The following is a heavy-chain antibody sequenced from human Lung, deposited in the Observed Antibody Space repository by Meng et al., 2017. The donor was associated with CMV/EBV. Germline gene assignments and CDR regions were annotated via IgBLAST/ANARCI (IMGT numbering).Heavy chain of an antibody. CDR3: ARLEMATTALAF. CDR1: GFTFSSYE. J-gene: IGHJ4*02. CDR2: ISTGGSTR. Sequence: GESXKISCAVSGFTFSSYEMNWVRQAPGKGLEWGSYISTGGSTRYYADSVKGRFTVMRDNAKNSLFLQMNSLSAEDTAVYYCARLEMATTALAFWGQGTLVTVSS. D-gene: IGHD5-24*01. V-gene: IGHV3-48*03.